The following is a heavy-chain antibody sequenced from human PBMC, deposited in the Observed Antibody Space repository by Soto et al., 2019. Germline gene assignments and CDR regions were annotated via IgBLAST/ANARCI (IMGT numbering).Heavy chain of an antibody. Sequence: SETLSLTCTVSGGSVSSNSYSWGWIRQSPGKGLEWIATIYSTDKTYYNPSLKSRVTISGDTSKNQFSLKLSSVTAADTAVYYCARRAPYCVSTSCYDYWGQGTLVTVSS. CDR1: GGSVSSNSYS. V-gene: IGHV4-39*07. CDR2: IYSTDKT. J-gene: IGHJ4*02. CDR3: ARRAPYCVSTSCYDY. D-gene: IGHD2-2*01.